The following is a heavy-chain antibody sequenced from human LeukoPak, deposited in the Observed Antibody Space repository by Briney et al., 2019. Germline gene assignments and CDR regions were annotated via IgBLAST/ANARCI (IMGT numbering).Heavy chain of an antibody. V-gene: IGHV3-21*01. J-gene: IGHJ3*02. CDR2: ISSSSSYI. D-gene: IGHD7-27*01. CDR3: ARAKPPGDAFDI. Sequence: PGGSLRLSCAASGFTFSSYSMNWVRQAPGKGLGWVSSISSSSSYIYYADSVKGRFTISRDNAKNSLYLQMNSLRAEDTAVYYCARAKPPGDAFDIWGQGTMVTVSS. CDR1: GFTFSSYS.